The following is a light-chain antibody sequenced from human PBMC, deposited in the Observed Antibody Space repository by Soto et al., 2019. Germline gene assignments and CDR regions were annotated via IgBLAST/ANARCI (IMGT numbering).Light chain of an antibody. CDR1: QSISSW. CDR2: KAS. Sequence: DIQMTQSPSTLSASVGDRVTITCRASQSISSWLAWYQQKPGKAPKLLMYKASSLQSGVPARFSGSGSGTEFTLTISSLQPDYFATYYCQQYKSYPYTFGQGTKLEI. J-gene: IGKJ2*01. V-gene: IGKV1-5*03. CDR3: QQYKSYPYT.